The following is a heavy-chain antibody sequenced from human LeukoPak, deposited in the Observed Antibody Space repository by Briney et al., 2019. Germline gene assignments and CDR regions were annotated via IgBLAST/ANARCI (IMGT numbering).Heavy chain of an antibody. CDR1: GGSMNSYY. V-gene: IGHV4-59*08. J-gene: IGHJ4*02. CDR3: ARHVWLQPFDY. D-gene: IGHD3-9*01. Sequence: PSETLSLTCSVSGGSMNSYYWSWIRQSPGKGLEWIGYIYYSGSTNYNPSLKSRVTISVDTSKNQFSLKLSSVTAADTAVYYCARHVWLQPFDYWGQGTLGTVSS. CDR2: IYYSGST.